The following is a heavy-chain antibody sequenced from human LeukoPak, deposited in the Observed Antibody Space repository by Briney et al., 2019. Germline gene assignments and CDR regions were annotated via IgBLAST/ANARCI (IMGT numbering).Heavy chain of an antibody. V-gene: IGHV1-69*05. Sequence: GASVKVSCKASGGTFSSYAISWVRQAPGQGLEWMGGIIPIFGTANYAQKFQGRVTMTRDTSTSTVYMELSSLRSEDTAVYYCARAFRKDNYYYYGMDVWGQGTTVTVSS. CDR2: IIPIFGTA. CDR3: ARAFRKDNYYYYGMDV. CDR1: GGTFSSYA. J-gene: IGHJ6*02. D-gene: IGHD2/OR15-2a*01.